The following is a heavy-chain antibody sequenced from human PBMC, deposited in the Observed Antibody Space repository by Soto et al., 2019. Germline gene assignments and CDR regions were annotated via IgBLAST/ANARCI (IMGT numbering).Heavy chain of an antibody. D-gene: IGHD3-9*01. J-gene: IGHJ4*02. V-gene: IGHV3-11*06. Sequence: QVQLVESGGGLVKPGRSLRLSCAASGFTFSDYYMSWIRQAPGKGLEWVSYISSSSSYTNYADSVKGRFTISRDNAKNSLYLQMNSLRAEDTAVYYCAKTYYDILTGYFDYWGQGTLVTVSS. CDR3: AKTYYDILTGYFDY. CDR1: GFTFSDYY. CDR2: ISSSSSYT.